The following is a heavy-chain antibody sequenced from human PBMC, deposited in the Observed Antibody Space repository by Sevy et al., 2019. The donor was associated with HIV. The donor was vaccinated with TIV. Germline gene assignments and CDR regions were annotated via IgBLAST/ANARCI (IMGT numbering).Heavy chain of an antibody. D-gene: IGHD3-22*01. Sequence: SETLSLTCTVSGGYISSYCWSWIRQPPGKGLEWIGYIYDRGSTNYNPSLKSRVTISVDTSKNQFSLKLSSVTAADTAVYYCARGKEYYYDSSGYYHNWFDPWGQGSLVTVSS. CDR3: ARGKEYYYDSSGYYHNWFDP. CDR1: GGYISSYC. CDR2: IYDRGST. V-gene: IGHV4-59*01. J-gene: IGHJ5*02.